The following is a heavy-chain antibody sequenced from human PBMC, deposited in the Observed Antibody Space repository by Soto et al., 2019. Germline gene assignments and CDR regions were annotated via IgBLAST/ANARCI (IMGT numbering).Heavy chain of an antibody. CDR1: GFTFSSYS. CDR2: ISSSSSYI. CDR3: ARVSGSSRMYYFDY. Sequence: EVQLVESGGGLVKPGGSLRLYCAASGFTFSSYSMNWVRQAPGKGLEWVSSISSSSSYIYYADSVKGRFTISRDNAKNSLYLQMNSLRAEDTAVYYCARVSGSSRMYYFDYWGQGTLVTVSS. V-gene: IGHV3-21*01. D-gene: IGHD6-19*01. J-gene: IGHJ4*02.